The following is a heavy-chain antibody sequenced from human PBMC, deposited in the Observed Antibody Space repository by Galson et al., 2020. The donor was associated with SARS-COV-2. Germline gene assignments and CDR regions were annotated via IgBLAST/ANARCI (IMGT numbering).Heavy chain of an antibody. D-gene: IGHD3-3*01. CDR3: ARDWSRDGYNPKTNWYFDL. V-gene: IGHV3-74*01. CDR2: INSDGSST. J-gene: IGHJ2*01. Sequence: GGSLRLSCAASGFTFSSYWMHWVRQAPGKGLVWVSRINSDGSSTSYADSVKGRFTISRDNAKNTLYQQMNSLRAEDTAVYYCARDWSRDGYNPKTNWYFDLWGRGTLVTVSS. CDR1: GFTFSSYW.